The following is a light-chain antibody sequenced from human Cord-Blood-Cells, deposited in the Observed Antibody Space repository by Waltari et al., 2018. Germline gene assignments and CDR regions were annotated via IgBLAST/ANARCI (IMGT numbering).Light chain of an antibody. V-gene: IGLV1-47*03. CDR3: AAWDDSLSGPV. Sequence: QSVLTQPPSASGTPGQRVTISCSGSSSNIGSNYVYWYQQLPGTAPKLLIYRNNQRPSGVPDRFSGSKSGTSASLAIGGLWSEDEADYYCAAWDDSLSGPVFGGGTKLTV. CDR1: SSNIGSNY. CDR2: RNN. J-gene: IGLJ2*01.